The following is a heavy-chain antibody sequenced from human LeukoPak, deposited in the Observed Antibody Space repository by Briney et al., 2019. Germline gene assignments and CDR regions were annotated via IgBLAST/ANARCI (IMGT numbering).Heavy chain of an antibody. CDR1: GFTFSSYA. J-gene: IGHJ4*02. CDR2: ISGSGGST. CDR3: AKDKVGATFFDY. V-gene: IGHV3-23*01. D-gene: IGHD1-26*01. Sequence: PGRSLRLSCAASGFTFSSYAMSWVRQAPGKGLEWVSAISGSGGSTYYADFVKGRFTISRDNSKNTLYLQMNSLRAEDTAVYYCAKDKVGATFFDYWGQGTLVTVSS.